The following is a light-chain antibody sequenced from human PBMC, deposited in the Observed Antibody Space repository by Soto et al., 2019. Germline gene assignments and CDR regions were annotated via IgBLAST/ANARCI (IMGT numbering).Light chain of an antibody. CDR1: QSISSD. J-gene: IGKJ1*01. CDR3: QQSYSTLSA. CDR2: GAS. V-gene: IGKV1-39*01. Sequence: DIQITQSPSSLSASVAERFTITCVASQSISSDLNWYQQKPGKAPNLLIYGASSLQSGVPSRFSGSGSGTDFTLTISSLQLEDFATYFCQQSYSTLSAFGQGTKVDIK.